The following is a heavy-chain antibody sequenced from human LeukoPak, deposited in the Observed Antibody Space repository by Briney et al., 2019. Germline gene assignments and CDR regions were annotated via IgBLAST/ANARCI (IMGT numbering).Heavy chain of an antibody. Sequence: GGSLRLSCAVSGATFSTFWMHWVRQVPGKGPAWVSRTNPDGSRVDYAASVKGRFTISRDNARDTLYLQMTSLRVEDTAMYYCAFDFGGYSDTWGQGTLVTVSS. V-gene: IGHV3-74*01. CDR1: GATFSTFW. J-gene: IGHJ5*02. CDR2: TNPDGSRV. CDR3: AFDFGGYSDT. D-gene: IGHD3-10*01.